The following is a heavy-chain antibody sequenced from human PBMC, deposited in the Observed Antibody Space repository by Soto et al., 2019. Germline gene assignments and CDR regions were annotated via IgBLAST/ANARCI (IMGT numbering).Heavy chain of an antibody. D-gene: IGHD6-13*01. Sequence: QITLKESGPTPVAPTQTLTLTCTVSGFSLSTPGVGVGWIRQPPGKALECLALIYWDDHKSYSPSLKSRLTIRRDTSKSQVVLTLTNMDPVDAAIYYCAQGNFDYSRPTVGWFDPWGQGMQVTVSS. CDR1: GFSLSTPGVG. J-gene: IGHJ5*02. CDR3: AQGNFDYSRPTVGWFDP. CDR2: IYWDDHK. V-gene: IGHV2-5*02.